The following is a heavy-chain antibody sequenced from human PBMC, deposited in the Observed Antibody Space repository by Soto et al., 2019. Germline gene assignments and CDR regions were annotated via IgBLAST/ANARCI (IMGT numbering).Heavy chain of an antibody. Sequence: PGGSLRLSCAASELTFGFYRVSWFRQAPGKVLEWVSYISSSGSTIYYADSVKGRFTISRDNAKNSLYLQMNSLRAEDTAVYYCAIQISTVTGDYWGQGTLVTVSS. CDR1: ELTFGFYR. CDR2: ISSSGSTI. V-gene: IGHV3-11*01. D-gene: IGHD4-17*01. CDR3: AIQISTVTGDY. J-gene: IGHJ4*02.